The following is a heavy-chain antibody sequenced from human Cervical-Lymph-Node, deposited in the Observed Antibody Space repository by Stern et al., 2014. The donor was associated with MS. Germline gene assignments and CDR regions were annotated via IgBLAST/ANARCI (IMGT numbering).Heavy chain of an antibody. Sequence: QVQLQESGPGLVKPSQTLSLTCTVSGGSISSGGYYWSWIRQHPEKGLEGIGYIYYSGSTFYNPSLKSRVTISVDTSKNQFSLKLSSVTAADTAVYYCARVSYDFWSGYYAFDYWGQGTLVTVSS. CDR3: ARVSYDFWSGYYAFDY. CDR2: IYYSGST. J-gene: IGHJ4*02. D-gene: IGHD3-3*01. V-gene: IGHV4-31*03. CDR1: GGSISSGGYY.